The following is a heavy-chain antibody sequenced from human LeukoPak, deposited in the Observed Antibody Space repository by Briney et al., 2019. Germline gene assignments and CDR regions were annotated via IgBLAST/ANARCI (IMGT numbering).Heavy chain of an antibody. CDR2: IYYSGST. D-gene: IGHD5-12*01. V-gene: IGHV4-59*01. CDR1: GGSFSDYY. J-gene: IGHJ6*02. Sequence: SETLSLTCAVYGGSFSDYYWSWIRQPPGKGLEWIGYIYYSGSTNYNPSLKSRVTISVDTSKNQFSPKLSSVTAADTAVYYCARLSGYDCVHTGAPSPCYYYYGMDVWGQGTTVTVSS. CDR3: ARLSGYDCVHTGAPSPCYYYYGMDV.